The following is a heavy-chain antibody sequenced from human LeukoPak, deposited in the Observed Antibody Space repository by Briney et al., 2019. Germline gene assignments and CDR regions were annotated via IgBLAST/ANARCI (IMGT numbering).Heavy chain of an antibody. CDR3: ATIGEQLVHDY. D-gene: IGHD6-6*01. J-gene: IGHJ4*02. V-gene: IGHV4-39*07. CDR2: IYYSGST. CDR1: GGSISSSSYY. Sequence: PSEALSLTCTVSGGSISSSSYYWGWIRQPPGKGLEWIGSIYYSGSTYYNPSLKSRVTISVDTSKNQFSLKLSSVTAADTAVYYCATIGEQLVHDYWGQGTLVTVSS.